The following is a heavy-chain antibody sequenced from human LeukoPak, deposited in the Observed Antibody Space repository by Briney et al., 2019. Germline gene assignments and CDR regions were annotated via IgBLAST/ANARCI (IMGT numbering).Heavy chain of an antibody. CDR3: ARDLGGSSSWTRWFDP. CDR1: GGSISSYY. D-gene: IGHD6-13*01. CDR2: IYYGGST. V-gene: IGHV4-59*01. J-gene: IGHJ5*02. Sequence: SETLSLTCTVSGGSISSYYWTWIRPPPGKGLEGIGNIYYGGSTNYNPSLKSRVTISIDTSRNQFSLNLNSVTAADTAVYYCARDLGGSSSWTRWFDPWGQGTLVTVSS.